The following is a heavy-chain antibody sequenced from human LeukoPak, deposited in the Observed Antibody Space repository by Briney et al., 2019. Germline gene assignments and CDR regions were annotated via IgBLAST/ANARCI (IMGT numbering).Heavy chain of an antibody. D-gene: IGHD3-10*01. CDR3: ASYYSTLIAAY. V-gene: IGHV4-61*01. CDR1: GGSVRSGSYY. J-gene: IGHJ4*02. Sequence: SETLSLTCTVSGGSVRSGSYYWSWIRQPPGKGLEWIGYVYYSGDTNYNPSLKSRVTISVDTSKNQFSLKLSSVTAADTAVYYCASYYSTLIAAYWGQGTLVTVSS. CDR2: VYYSGDT.